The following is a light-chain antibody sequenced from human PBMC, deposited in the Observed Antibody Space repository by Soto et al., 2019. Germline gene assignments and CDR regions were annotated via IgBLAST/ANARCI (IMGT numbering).Light chain of an antibody. V-gene: IGLV2-14*01. CDR2: DVS. J-gene: IGLJ2*01. Sequence: QSALTQPASVSGSPGQSITISCTGTSSDVGGYNYVSWYQQHPGKAPKLMIYDVSNRPSGVSNRLSGSKSGNTASLTISGLQAEDEADYYCSSYTSSSVVFGGGTKVTVL. CDR1: SSDVGGYNY. CDR3: SSYTSSSVV.